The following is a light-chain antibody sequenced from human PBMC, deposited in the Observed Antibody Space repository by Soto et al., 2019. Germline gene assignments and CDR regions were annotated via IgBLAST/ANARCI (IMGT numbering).Light chain of an antibody. CDR2: DAS. J-gene: IGKJ3*01. V-gene: IGKV1-33*01. CDR1: QDISKY. CDR3: QQYENLPFT. Sequence: DIQMTQSPSSLSASVGDRVTITCQTSQDISKYLNWYQQKPGKAPKLLIYDASNLETGVPSRFSGSGSGTDFTFTISSLQPEDIATSYCQQYENLPFTFGPGTKVDIK.